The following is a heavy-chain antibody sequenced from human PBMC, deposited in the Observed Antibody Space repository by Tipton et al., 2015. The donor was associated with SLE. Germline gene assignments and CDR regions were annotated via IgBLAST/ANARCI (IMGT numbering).Heavy chain of an antibody. Sequence: QLVQSGGGVVQPGRSLRLSCAASGFTFSSYGMHWVRQAPGKGLEWVAVIWYDGSNKYYADSVKGRFTISRDNSKNTLYLQMNSLRAEDTAVYYCARGPHYYDSSGYYSGYWGQGTLVTVSS. D-gene: IGHD3-22*01. CDR2: IWYDGSNK. CDR3: ARGPHYYDSSGYYSGY. V-gene: IGHV3-33*08. CDR1: GFTFSSYG. J-gene: IGHJ4*02.